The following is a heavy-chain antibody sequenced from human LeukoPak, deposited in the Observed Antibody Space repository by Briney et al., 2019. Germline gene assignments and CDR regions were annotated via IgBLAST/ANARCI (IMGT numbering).Heavy chain of an antibody. J-gene: IGHJ4*02. V-gene: IGHV4-4*07. D-gene: IGHD3-22*01. CDR3: ARAETYYYDSSGPFDY. Sequence: PSQTLSLTCTVSGGSISSYYWSWIRQPAGKGLEWIGRIYTSGSTNYNPSLKSRVTMSVDTSKNQFSLKLSSVTAADTAVYYCARAETYYYDSSGPFDYWGQGTLVTVSS. CDR2: IYTSGST. CDR1: GGSISSYY.